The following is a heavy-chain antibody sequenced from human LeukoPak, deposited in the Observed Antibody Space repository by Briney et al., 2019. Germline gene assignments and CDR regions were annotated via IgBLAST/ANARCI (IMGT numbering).Heavy chain of an antibody. V-gene: IGHV3-48*04. CDR1: GFTFSSYS. CDR3: ARDKVGAHQGWFDP. CDR2: ISSSSSTI. D-gene: IGHD1-26*01. J-gene: IGHJ5*02. Sequence: GGSLRLSCAASGFTFSSYSMNWVRQAPGKGLEWVSYISSSSSTIYYADSAKGRFTISRDDAKNSLYLQMNSLRAEDTAVYYCARDKVGAHQGWFDPWGQGTLVTVSS.